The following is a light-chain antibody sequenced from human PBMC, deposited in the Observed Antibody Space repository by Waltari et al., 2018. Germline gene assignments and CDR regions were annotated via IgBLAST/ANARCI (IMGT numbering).Light chain of an antibody. Sequence: QSALTQPASVSGSPGQSITISCTGTSSDVGGYTYVSWYQQHPGKAPKIMIYEVSNRPSGVSNRFSGSKSGNTASLTISGLQAEDEADYYCSSYTSSSTPYVFGTGTKVTVL. V-gene: IGLV2-14*01. CDR2: EVS. J-gene: IGLJ1*01. CDR1: SSDVGGYTY. CDR3: SSYTSSSTPYV.